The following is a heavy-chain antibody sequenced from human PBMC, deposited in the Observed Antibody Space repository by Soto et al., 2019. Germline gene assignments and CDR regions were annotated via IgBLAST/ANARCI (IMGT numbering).Heavy chain of an antibody. Sequence: PGESLKISCKGSGYSFTSYWIGWVRQMPGKGLEWMGIIYPGDSDTRYSPSFQGQVTISADKSISTAYLQWSSLKASDTAMYYWARKHYYDSSGSPEVAFDIWGQGTMVTVSS. CDR3: ARKHYYDSSGSPEVAFDI. D-gene: IGHD3-22*01. V-gene: IGHV5-51*01. CDR2: IYPGDSDT. J-gene: IGHJ3*02. CDR1: GYSFTSYW.